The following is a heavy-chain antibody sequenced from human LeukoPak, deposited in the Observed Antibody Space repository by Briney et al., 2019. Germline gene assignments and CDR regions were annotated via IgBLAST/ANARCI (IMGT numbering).Heavy chain of an antibody. V-gene: IGHV4-34*01. J-gene: IGHJ4*02. CDR1: GGSFSGYY. D-gene: IGHD7-27*01. Sequence: SETLSLTCAVYGGSFSGYYWSWIRQPPGKGLEWIGEINHSGSTNYNPSLKSRVTISVDTSKNQFSLKLSSVTAADTAVYYCARGLTGDFDYRGAREPWSPSPQ. CDR3: ARGLTGDFDY. CDR2: INHSGST.